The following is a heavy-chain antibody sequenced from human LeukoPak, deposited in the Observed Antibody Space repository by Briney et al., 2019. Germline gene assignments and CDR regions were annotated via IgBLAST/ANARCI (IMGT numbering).Heavy chain of an antibody. V-gene: IGHV3-30-3*01. Sequence: PGGSLRLSCVASGFTFSNYVMHWVRQAPGKGLEWVALISYDGSNGNYADSVKGRFTISRDNSKNTLYLQMNSLRAEDTAVYYCARVFRITKTTGMDVWGQGTTVTVSS. CDR3: ARVFRITKTTGMDV. CDR2: ISYDGSNG. D-gene: IGHD3-10*01. CDR1: GFTFSNYV. J-gene: IGHJ6*02.